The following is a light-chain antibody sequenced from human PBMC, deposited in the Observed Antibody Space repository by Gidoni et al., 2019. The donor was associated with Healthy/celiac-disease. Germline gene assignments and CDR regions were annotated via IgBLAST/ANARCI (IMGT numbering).Light chain of an antibody. J-gene: IGKJ2*01. CDR3: QQSYSTPDT. Sequence: DIKLPHSPSSLSASVGDRVTITCRASQSISIYLNWYQQKPGKAPKLLIYAASSLQSGVPSRFSGSGSGTDFTLTISSLQPEDFATYYCQQSYSTPDTFGQGTKLE. CDR1: QSISIY. CDR2: AAS. V-gene: IGKV1-39*01.